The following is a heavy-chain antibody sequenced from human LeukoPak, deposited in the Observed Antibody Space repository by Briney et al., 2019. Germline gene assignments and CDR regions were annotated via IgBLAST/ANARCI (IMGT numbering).Heavy chain of an antibody. CDR2: INTNTGNP. D-gene: IGHD4-17*01. CDR1: GYTFTNFP. J-gene: IGHJ1*01. V-gene: IGHV7-4-1*02. Sequence: GASVKVSCKASGYTFTNFPMNWVRQAPGQGLEWMGSINTNTGNPTYAQAFTGRFVFSLDTSVSTAYLQITSLGTEDTAVYYCARATTVTSFRIEYFQLWGQGTLVTVSS. CDR3: ARATTVTSFRIEYFQL.